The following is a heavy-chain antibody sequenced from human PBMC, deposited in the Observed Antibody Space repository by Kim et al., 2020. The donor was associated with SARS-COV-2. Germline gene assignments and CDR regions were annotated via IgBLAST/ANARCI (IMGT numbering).Heavy chain of an antibody. CDR2: IIPIFGTA. CDR1: GGTFSSYA. CDR3: ASPERGSSSWYDLYYYYYYGMDV. J-gene: IGHJ6*02. D-gene: IGHD6-13*01. Sequence: SVKVSCKASGGTFSSYAISWVRQAPGQGLEWMGGIIPIFGTANYAQKFQGRVTITADESTSTAYMELSSLRSEDTAVYYCASPERGSSSWYDLYYYYYYGMDVWGQGTTVTVSS. V-gene: IGHV1-69*13.